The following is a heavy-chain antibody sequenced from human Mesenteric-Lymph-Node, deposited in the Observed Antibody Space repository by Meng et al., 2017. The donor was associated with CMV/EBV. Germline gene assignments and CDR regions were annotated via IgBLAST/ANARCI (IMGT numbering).Heavy chain of an antibody. J-gene: IGHJ6*02. CDR2: IYPGDSDT. CDR1: GYSFTSYW. D-gene: IGHD1-20*01. V-gene: IGHV5-51*01. CDR3: ARHKAVTGSYYYYYGMDV. Sequence: GGSLRLSCKGSGYSFTSYWIGWVRQMPGKGLEWMGIIYPGDSDTRYSPSFQGQVTISADKSISTAYLQWSSLKASDTAMYYCARHKAVTGSYYYYYGMDVWGQGTTVTVSS.